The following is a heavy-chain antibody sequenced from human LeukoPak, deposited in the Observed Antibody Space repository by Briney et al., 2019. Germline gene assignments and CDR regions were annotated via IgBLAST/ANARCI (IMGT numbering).Heavy chain of an antibody. D-gene: IGHD2-2*01. Sequence: RGSLRLSCAASGFTFSSYGMHWVRQAPGKGLEWVAVISHDGSNKYYADSVKGRFTISRDNSKNTLYLQIKSLRAEDTAVYYCAKNLRGIVVVPAATWGGNWFDPWGQGTLVTVSS. CDR2: ISHDGSNK. CDR3: AKNLRGIVVVPAATWGGNWFDP. V-gene: IGHV3-30*18. J-gene: IGHJ5*02. CDR1: GFTFSSYG.